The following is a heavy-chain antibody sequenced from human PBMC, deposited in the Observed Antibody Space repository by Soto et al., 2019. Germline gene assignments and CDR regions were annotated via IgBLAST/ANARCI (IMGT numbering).Heavy chain of an antibody. Sequence: TSETLSLTCTVSGASVDSGGYYWTWIRQRPGKGLEWVGYIYYRGNTFYNPSLKSRLTISLDTSKNQFSLKLTSVTAADTAVYSCARDTAMTGAARYDCWGQGTLVTVSS. CDR3: ARDTAMTGAARYDC. CDR1: GASVDSGGYY. J-gene: IGHJ4*02. CDR2: IYYRGNT. V-gene: IGHV4-31*03. D-gene: IGHD6-25*01.